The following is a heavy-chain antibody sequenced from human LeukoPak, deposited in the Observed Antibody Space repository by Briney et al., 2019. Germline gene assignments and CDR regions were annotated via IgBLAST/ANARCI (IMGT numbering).Heavy chain of an antibody. CDR1: GFTFSSYS. D-gene: IGHD6-13*01. J-gene: IGHJ4*02. CDR3: ASHLLSSWFIGY. V-gene: IGHV3-21*01. CDR2: ISSISSYI. Sequence: GGSLRLSCAASGFTFSSYSMNWVRQAPGKGLEWVSSISSISSYIYYADSVKGRFTISRDNAKNSLYLQMNSLRAEDTAVYYCASHLLSSWFIGYWGQGTPVTVSS.